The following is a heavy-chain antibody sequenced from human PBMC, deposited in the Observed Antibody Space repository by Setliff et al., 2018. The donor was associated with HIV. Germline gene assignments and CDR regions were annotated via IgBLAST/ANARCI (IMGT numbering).Heavy chain of an antibody. Sequence: SVKVSCKASGDSLSNYVITWVRRAPGQGLEWMGGIVPLFGTTNYAQNFQGRLTITTDQIMTTAYMELTSLRSEDTAVYYCASGSGYCTKGDCYIGVYRTPDKYYFDSWGQGTLVTVSS. D-gene: IGHD2-8*01. CDR1: GDSLSNYV. CDR3: ASGSGYCTKGDCYIGVYRTPDKYYFDS. V-gene: IGHV1-69*05. J-gene: IGHJ4*02. CDR2: IVPLFGTT.